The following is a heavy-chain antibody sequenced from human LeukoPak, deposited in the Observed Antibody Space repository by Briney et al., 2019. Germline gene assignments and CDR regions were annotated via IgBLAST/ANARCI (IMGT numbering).Heavy chain of an antibody. CDR2: ISSSSSYI. CDR3: ARLVRAYCGGDCRDAFDY. Sequence: GGSLRLSCAASGFSFTTYSMNWVRQAPGKGLEWVSSISSSSSYIYYAGSVKGRFTISRDNAKNSLYLQMNSLRAEDTAVYYCARLVRAYCGGDCRDAFDYWGQGTLVTVSS. D-gene: IGHD2-21*02. CDR1: GFSFTTYS. V-gene: IGHV3-21*01. J-gene: IGHJ4*02.